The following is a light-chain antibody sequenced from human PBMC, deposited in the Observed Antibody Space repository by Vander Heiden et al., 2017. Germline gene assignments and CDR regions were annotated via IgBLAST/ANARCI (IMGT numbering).Light chain of an antibody. Sequence: DIQTTRSPSSLPASVGDRVTITCRGSQSIGDYLNWYQQKPGKAPNLLIYDASSLQSGVPSRFSGSGFGTDFTLTISSLQPEDFATYYCQQSYSAPGGTIGQGTKVEIK. J-gene: IGKJ1*01. CDR3: QQSYSAPGGT. CDR1: QSIGDY. V-gene: IGKV1-39*01. CDR2: DAS.